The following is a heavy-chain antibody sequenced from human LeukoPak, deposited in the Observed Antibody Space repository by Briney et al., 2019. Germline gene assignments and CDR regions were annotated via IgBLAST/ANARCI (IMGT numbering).Heavy chain of an antibody. CDR1: GGSISGTNW. Sequence: SETLSLTCGVSGGSISGTNWWSWVRQPPGQGLEWIGEISLAGQTNYNPSLNGRVTMSLDKSSNQLSLHLTSVTAADTATYFCSRESGPFCPFGYWGQGTLVIVPS. CDR2: ISLAGQT. D-gene: IGHD1-26*01. CDR3: SRESGPFCPFGY. V-gene: IGHV4/OR15-8*02. J-gene: IGHJ4*02.